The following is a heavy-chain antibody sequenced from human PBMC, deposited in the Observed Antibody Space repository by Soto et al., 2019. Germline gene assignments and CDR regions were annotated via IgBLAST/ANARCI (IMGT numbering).Heavy chain of an antibody. V-gene: IGHV1-69*13. J-gene: IGHJ3*02. CDR3: ARARKWDLLFSAFDI. Sequence: ASVKVSRKASGGTFSSYAISWVRQAPGQGLEWMGGIIPIFGTANYAQKFQGRVTITADESTSTAYMELSSLRSEDTAVYYCARARKWDLLFSAFDIWGQVTMVTVSS. CDR1: GGTFSSYA. CDR2: IIPIFGTA. D-gene: IGHD1-26*01.